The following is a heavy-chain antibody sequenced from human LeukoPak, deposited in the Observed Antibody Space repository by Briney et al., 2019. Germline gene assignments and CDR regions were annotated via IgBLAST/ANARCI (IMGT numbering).Heavy chain of an antibody. CDR2: VNNNGGTT. CDR1: GFILTSYP. CDR3: VRGWRNMDV. V-gene: IGHV3-64D*06. Sequence: GGSLRLSCSASGFILTSYPMHWVRQAPGKGLEYVAVVNNNGGTTYYADSVKGRFTISRDNSKNTLYLQMSSLRPEDTAVYYCVRGWRNMDVWGQGTTVTVSS. D-gene: IGHD5-24*01. J-gene: IGHJ6*02.